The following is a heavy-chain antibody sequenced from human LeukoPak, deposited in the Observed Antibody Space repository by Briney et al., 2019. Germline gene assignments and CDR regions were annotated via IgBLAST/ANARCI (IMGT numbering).Heavy chain of an antibody. CDR3: ARADIVVVPAAMPSVKFDP. Sequence: ASVKVSCKASGYTFTGYYMHWVRQAPGQGLECMGWINPNSGGTNYAQKFQGRVTMTRDTSISTAYMELSRLRSDDTAVYYCARADIVVVPAAMPSVKFDPWGQGTLVTVSS. V-gene: IGHV1-2*02. J-gene: IGHJ5*02. D-gene: IGHD2-2*01. CDR2: INPNSGGT. CDR1: GYTFTGYY.